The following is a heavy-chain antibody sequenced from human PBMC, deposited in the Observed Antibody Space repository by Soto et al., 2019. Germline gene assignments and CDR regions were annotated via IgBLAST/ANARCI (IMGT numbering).Heavy chain of an antibody. Sequence: QITLKESGPTLVKPTQTLTLTCIFSGFSLRTSGVGVGWIRQPPGKALEWLGFIYWNDDKRYSPSLKSRLTITKHTSKNPVVLTMTNMDPVDTATYYCAKSGSSGWYGWFDPWGQGTLVTVSS. CDR2: IYWNDDK. D-gene: IGHD6-19*01. V-gene: IGHV2-5*01. CDR3: AKSGSSGWYGWFDP. J-gene: IGHJ5*02. CDR1: GFSLRTSGVG.